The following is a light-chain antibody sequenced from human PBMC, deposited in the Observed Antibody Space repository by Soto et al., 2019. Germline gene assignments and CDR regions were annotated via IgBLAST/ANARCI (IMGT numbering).Light chain of an antibody. J-gene: IGKJ5*01. CDR1: QSLLHRNGKNY. Sequence: PLSLPFPPGEPASISCRSSQSLLHRNGKNYLDWYLQRPGQSPQLLIYLGSNRATGVPDRFSGSGTGTDFTLKVSRVEAEDVGTYYCMQTLQGVTFGQGTRLEIK. V-gene: IGKV2-28*01. CDR3: MQTLQGVT. CDR2: LGS.